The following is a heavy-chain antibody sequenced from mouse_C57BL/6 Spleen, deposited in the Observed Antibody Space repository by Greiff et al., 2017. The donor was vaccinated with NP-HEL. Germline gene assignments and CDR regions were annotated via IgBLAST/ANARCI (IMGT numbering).Heavy chain of an antibody. D-gene: IGHD2-4*01. V-gene: IGHV5-4*01. Sequence: EVHLVESGGGLVKPGGSLKLSCAASGFTFSSYAMSWVRQTPEKRLEWVATISDGGSYTYYPDNVKGRFTISRDNAKNNLYLQMSHLKSEDTAMYYCARDLITTKDLADWGQGTLVTVSA. J-gene: IGHJ3*01. CDR2: ISDGGSYT. CDR3: ARDLITTKDLAD. CDR1: GFTFSSYA.